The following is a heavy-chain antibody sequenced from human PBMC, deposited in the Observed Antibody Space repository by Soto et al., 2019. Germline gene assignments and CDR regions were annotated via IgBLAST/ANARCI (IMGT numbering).Heavy chain of an antibody. Sequence: HPGGSLRLSCVGSGFSLSNYFMSWVRQAPGKGLEWVANIKEDGSEKYYVESVKGRFTISRDNAKNSLYLQVNSLRDEDTAVYYCARPRFRGMDVWGQGTTVTVSS. CDR2: IKEDGSEK. J-gene: IGHJ6*02. CDR3: ARPRFRGMDV. D-gene: IGHD3-10*01. V-gene: IGHV3-7*03. CDR1: GFSLSNYF.